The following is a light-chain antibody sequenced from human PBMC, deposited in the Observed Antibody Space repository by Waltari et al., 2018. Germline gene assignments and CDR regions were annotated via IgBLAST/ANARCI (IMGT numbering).Light chain of an antibody. V-gene: IGKV3-15*01. J-gene: IGKJ1*01. CDR1: PSVSSN. Sequence: EIVMTPSPATLSVSPGERATPPCRASPSVSSNLAWYQQKPGQAPRLLIYGASTRATGIPARFSGSGAGTEFTLTISSLQSEDFAVYYCQQYNNWPPWTFGQGTKVEIK. CDR2: GAS. CDR3: QQYNNWPPWT.